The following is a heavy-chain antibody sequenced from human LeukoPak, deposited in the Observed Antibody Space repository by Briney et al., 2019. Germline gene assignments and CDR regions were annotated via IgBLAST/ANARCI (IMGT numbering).Heavy chain of an antibody. CDR2: ISGSGGST. J-gene: IGHJ4*02. D-gene: IGHD6-13*01. CDR1: GFTFSSYA. V-gene: IGHV3-23*01. Sequence: PGRSLRLSCAASGFTFSSYAMSWVRQAPGKGLEWVSAISGSGGSTYYADSVKGRFTISRDNSKNTLYLQMNSLRAEDTAVYYCAKGRGSSSWADYYFDYWGQGTLVTVSS. CDR3: AKGRGSSSWADYYFDY.